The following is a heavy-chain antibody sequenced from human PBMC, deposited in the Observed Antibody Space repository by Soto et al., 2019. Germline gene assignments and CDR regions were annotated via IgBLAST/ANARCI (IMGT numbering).Heavy chain of an antibody. CDR1: GFTFSSFA. Sequence: QSVGSLRLSCAASGFTFSSFAMSWVRQAPGKGLEWVSAISGSGGSTYYADSVKGRFTISRDNSKNTLYLQMNSLRAEDTAVYYCAKARGTYYDILTGYSAIYYFDYWGQGTLVTVSS. V-gene: IGHV3-23*01. CDR2: ISGSGGST. CDR3: AKARGTYYDILTGYSAIYYFDY. J-gene: IGHJ4*02. D-gene: IGHD3-9*01.